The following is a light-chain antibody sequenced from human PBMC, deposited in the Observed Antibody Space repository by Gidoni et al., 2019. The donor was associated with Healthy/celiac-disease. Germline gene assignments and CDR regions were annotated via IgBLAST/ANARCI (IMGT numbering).Light chain of an antibody. CDR1: QSVSSN. CDR3: QQYNNWPRT. V-gene: IGKV3-15*01. J-gene: IGKJ1*01. Sequence: EIVMTQSPATLSVSPGERATLSCRASQSVSSNLAWYQQKPGQAPRLLIYGASTRATGIPARFSGGGSGTEFTLTISSLQSEDFAVYYCQQYNNWPRTFGQXTKVEIK. CDR2: GAS.